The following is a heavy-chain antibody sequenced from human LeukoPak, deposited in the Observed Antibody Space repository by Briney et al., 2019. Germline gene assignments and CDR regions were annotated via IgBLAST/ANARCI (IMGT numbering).Heavy chain of an antibody. V-gene: IGHV3-48*01. Sequence: GGSLRLSCAASGFTFTSYKMNWVRQAPGKGLEWISYISSDSSSIYYADSVKGRFSISRDNAKNSLYLQMNSLRAVDTAVYYCASGGWDYWGQGTLVTVSS. CDR2: ISSDSSSI. CDR1: GFTFTSYK. J-gene: IGHJ4*02. D-gene: IGHD6-19*01. CDR3: ASGGWDY.